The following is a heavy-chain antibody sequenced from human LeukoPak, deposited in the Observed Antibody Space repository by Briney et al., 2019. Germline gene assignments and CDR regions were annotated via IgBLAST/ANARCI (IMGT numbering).Heavy chain of an antibody. V-gene: IGHV4-38-2*02. CDR2: IYHSGST. CDR3: ASPDVGYSYGGRPYYFDY. Sequence: QASETLSLTCTVSGGSISSYYWGWIRQPPGKGLEWIGSIYHSGSTYYNPSLKSRVTISVDTSKNQFSLKLSSVTAADTAVYYCASPDVGYSYGGRPYYFDYWGQGTLVTVSS. D-gene: IGHD5-18*01. J-gene: IGHJ4*02. CDR1: GGSISSYY.